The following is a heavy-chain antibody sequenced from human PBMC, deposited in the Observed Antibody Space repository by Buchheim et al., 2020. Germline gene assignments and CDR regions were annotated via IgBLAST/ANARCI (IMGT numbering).Heavy chain of an antibody. V-gene: IGHV3-7*01. CDR1: GFTFSSYW. CDR3: ASLWSPYYYYYMDV. J-gene: IGHJ6*03. Sequence: EVQLVESGGGLVQPGGSLRLSCAASGFTFSSYWMSWVRQAPGKGLEWVANIKQDGSEKYYVDSVKGRFTISRDNAKNSLYLQMNSLRAGDTAVYYCASLWSPYYYYYMDVWGKGTT. D-gene: IGHD3-10*01. CDR2: IKQDGSEK.